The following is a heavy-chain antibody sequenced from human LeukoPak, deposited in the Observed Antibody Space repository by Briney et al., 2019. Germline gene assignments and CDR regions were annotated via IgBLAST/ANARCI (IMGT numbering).Heavy chain of an antibody. Sequence: ETLSLTCAVSGGSISSNNWWIWVRQAPGTGLGWVSFIYNTGDTKYADSVKGRFTISRDNSKNTLSLQMNSLRADDTAVYFCARWFCTSTTCYYDYWGQGTLVTVSS. CDR2: IYNTGDT. J-gene: IGHJ4*02. CDR3: ARWFCTSTTCYYDY. CDR1: GSISSNNW. V-gene: IGHV3-53*01. D-gene: IGHD2-2*01.